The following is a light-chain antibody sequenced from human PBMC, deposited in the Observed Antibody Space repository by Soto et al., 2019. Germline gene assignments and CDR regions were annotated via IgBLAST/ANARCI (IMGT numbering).Light chain of an antibody. CDR3: QQYNSYEWT. V-gene: IGKV1-5*03. Sequence: DIQMTQSPSTLSASVGDRITITCRASQSISSWLAWYQQKPGKAPKLLIYQASSLERGVPSRFSGSGSGTELTLTISSLQPDDFATYYCQQYNSYEWTFGQGTKVEIK. CDR2: QAS. CDR1: QSISSW. J-gene: IGKJ1*01.